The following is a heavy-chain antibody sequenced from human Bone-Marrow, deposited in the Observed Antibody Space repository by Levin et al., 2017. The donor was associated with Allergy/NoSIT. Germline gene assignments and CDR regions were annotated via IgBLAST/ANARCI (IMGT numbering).Heavy chain of an antibody. CDR2: ISGSGGST. D-gene: IGHD6-13*01. Sequence: PGGSLRLSCAASGFTFSSYAMSWVRQAPGKGLEWVSAISGSGGSTYYADSVKGRFTISRDNSKNTLYLQMNSLRAEDTAVYYCAKAKKYSSSWYYFDYWGQGTLVTVSS. CDR3: AKAKKYSSSWYYFDY. CDR1: GFTFSSYA. V-gene: IGHV3-23*01. J-gene: IGHJ4*02.